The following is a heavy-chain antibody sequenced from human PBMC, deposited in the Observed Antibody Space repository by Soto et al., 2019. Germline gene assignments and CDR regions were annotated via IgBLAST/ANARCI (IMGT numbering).Heavy chain of an antibody. CDR2: ISGSGSST. V-gene: IGHV3-23*01. CDR3: AKVVNAIRFPFED. D-gene: IGHD2-2*01. J-gene: IGHJ4*02. Sequence: AGGSLRLSCAASGFSFSNYAMTWVRQAPGKGLEWVSSISGSGSSTYYADSVRGRFTISRDNSKNTLYLQMNSLRAEDTATYYWAKVVNAIRFPFEDWGQGTLVTVSS. CDR1: GFSFSNYA.